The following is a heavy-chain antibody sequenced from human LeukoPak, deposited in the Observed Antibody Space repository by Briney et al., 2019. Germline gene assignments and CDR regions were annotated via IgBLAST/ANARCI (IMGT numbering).Heavy chain of an antibody. J-gene: IGHJ6*02. D-gene: IGHD3-10*01. CDR3: ARGGGYGEAWGDGMDV. CDR1: GFTFSAYW. V-gene: IGHV3-74*01. Sequence: GGSLRLSCAASGFTFSAYWMHWVRQAPGKGLVWVSRINTDGSSPTYAASVKGRFTISRDNSKNTLYLQMNSLRAEDTAVYYCARGGGYGEAWGDGMDVWGQGTTGTVSS. CDR2: INTDGSSP.